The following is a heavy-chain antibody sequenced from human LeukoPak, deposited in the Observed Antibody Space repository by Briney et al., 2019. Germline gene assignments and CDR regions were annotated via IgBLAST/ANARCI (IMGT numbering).Heavy chain of an antibody. J-gene: IGHJ5*02. V-gene: IGHV4-39*01. Sequence: KPSETLSLTCTVSGGSISSSSYYWGWIRQPPGKGVEWIGRIYYSGSTYYTPSLKSRVTISVDTSKNQFSLKLSSVTAADTAVYYCARHLVENTNIVVVVAATPYNWFDPWGQGTLVTVSS. D-gene: IGHD2-15*01. CDR1: GGSISSSSYY. CDR3: ARHLVENTNIVVVVAATPYNWFDP. CDR2: IYYSGST.